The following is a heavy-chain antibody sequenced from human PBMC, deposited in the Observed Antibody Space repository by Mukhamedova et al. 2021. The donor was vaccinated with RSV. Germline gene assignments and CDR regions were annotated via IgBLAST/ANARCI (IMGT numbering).Heavy chain of an antibody. Sequence: NYAASVKGRFTISRDDSKNSLYLQMNSLKIEDTTVYYCARTYYDRKLDYWGQGTLVTVSS. J-gene: IGHJ4*02. D-gene: IGHD3-22*01. CDR3: ARTYYDRKLDY. V-gene: IGHV3-72*01.